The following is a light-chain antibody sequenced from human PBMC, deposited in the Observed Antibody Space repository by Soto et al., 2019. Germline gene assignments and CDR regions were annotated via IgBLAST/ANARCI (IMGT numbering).Light chain of an antibody. CDR3: SAYTSRSTLV. CDR2: EVR. CDR1: SRDIGAYNL. Sequence: QSVLTQPASLSGSPGQSITISCSGTSRDIGAYNLVSWYQQLPGKASKLLIYEVRSRPSGISYRFSGSKSGTTASLTISSLLPEDEADYYCSAYTSRSTLVFGGGTQLTVL. V-gene: IGLV2-14*01. J-gene: IGLJ2*01.